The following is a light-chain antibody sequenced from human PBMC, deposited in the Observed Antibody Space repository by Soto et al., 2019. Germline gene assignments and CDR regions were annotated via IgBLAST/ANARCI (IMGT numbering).Light chain of an antibody. CDR1: QTVTSSY. CDR3: QHYGTSLFT. J-gene: IGKJ3*01. Sequence: EIVLTQSPGTLSLYPGERATLSCRASQTVTSSYLAWYQQKPGQAPRLLMYGTSTRATDIPDRFSGSGSGTDFTLTISRLEPEDFAVYYCQHYGTSLFTFGPGTKVDIK. CDR2: GTS. V-gene: IGKV3-20*01.